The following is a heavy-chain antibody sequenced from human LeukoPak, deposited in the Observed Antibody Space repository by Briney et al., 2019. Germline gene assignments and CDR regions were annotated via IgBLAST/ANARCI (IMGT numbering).Heavy chain of an antibody. Sequence: GGSLRLSCAASGFPFSSYSMNWVRQAPGKGLEWVSSISSSSSYIYYADSVKGRFTISRDNAKNSLYLQMNSLRAEDTAVYYCARDSPILRGGDCYGAFDIWGQGTMVTVSS. CDR1: GFPFSSYS. CDR3: ARDSPILRGGDCYGAFDI. CDR2: ISSSSSYI. V-gene: IGHV3-21*01. J-gene: IGHJ3*02. D-gene: IGHD2-21*02.